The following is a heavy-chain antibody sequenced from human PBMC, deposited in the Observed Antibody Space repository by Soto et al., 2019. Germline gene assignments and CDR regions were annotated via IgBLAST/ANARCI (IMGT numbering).Heavy chain of an antibody. CDR1: GFTFSSYG. Sequence: QVQLVESGGGVVQPGRSLRLSCAASGFTFSSYGMHWVRQAPGKGLEWVAVISYDGSNKYYADSVKGRFTISRDNSKNTLDLQMNSLRAEDTAVYYCAKGKVVPGIDAFDIWGQGTMVTVSS. V-gene: IGHV3-30*18. CDR3: AKGKVVPGIDAFDI. D-gene: IGHD2-2*01. J-gene: IGHJ3*02. CDR2: ISYDGSNK.